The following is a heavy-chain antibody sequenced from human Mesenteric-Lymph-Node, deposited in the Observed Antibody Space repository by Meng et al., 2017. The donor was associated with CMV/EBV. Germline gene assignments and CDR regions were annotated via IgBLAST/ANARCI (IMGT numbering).Heavy chain of an antibody. D-gene: IGHD2-2*01. Sequence: GESLKISCAASGFAFESYAMHWVRQVPGKGLEWVAVIESDGGRSFYADSVRGRFTISKDNRKHSLSLQMNSLRVEDTALYYCVKDRYCATTICYPDFYYYGMDVWGQGTTVTVSS. V-gene: IGHV3-43D*03. CDR3: VKDRYCATTICYPDFYYYGMDV. CDR2: IESDGGRS. J-gene: IGHJ6*02. CDR1: GFAFESYA.